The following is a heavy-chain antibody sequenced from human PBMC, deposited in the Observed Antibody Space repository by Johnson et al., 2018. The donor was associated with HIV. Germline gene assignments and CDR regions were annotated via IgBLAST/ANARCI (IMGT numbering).Heavy chain of an antibody. CDR1: GFNFNIYA. J-gene: IGHJ3*02. CDR3: ARGQLWLLDDALDI. D-gene: IGHD5-18*01. V-gene: IGHV3-30-3*01. CDR2: ISYDGSNK. Sequence: QVQLVESGGGVVQPGRSLRLSCAASGFNFNIYAMHWVRQAPGKGLEWVSVISYDGSNKYYADSVKGRLTVSRDNSKNTLYLQMNSLRAEDTAIYYCARGQLWLLDDALDIWGQGTMVTVSS.